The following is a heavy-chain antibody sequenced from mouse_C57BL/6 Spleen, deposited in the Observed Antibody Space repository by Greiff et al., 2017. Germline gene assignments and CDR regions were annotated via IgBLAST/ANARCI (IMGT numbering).Heavy chain of an antibody. CDR1: GYSFTGYF. CDR2: INPYNGDT. V-gene: IGHV1-20*01. Sequence: EVQLKQSGPELVKPGDSVKISCKASGYSFTGYFMNWVMQSHGKSLEWIGRINPYNGDTFYNQKFKGKATLTVDKSSSTAHMELRSLTSEDSAVYYCARKGTGYFDVWGTGTTVTVSS. D-gene: IGHD3-3*01. J-gene: IGHJ1*03. CDR3: ARKGTGYFDV.